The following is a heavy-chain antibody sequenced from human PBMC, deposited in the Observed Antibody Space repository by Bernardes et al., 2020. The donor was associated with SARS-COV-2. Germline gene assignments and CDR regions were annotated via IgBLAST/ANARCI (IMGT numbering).Heavy chain of an antibody. D-gene: IGHD3-22*01. CDR3: AREGYYDSGDY. V-gene: IGHV3-72*01. Sequence: GGSLRLSCAASGFSFSDHYMDWVRQAPGKGLEWVGLIKNKGNSYTTEYAAPVKGRFTISRDDSKNSLYLQMNSLKTEDTAVYYCAREGYYDSGDYWGQGTLVTVSS. CDR2: IKNKGNSYTT. J-gene: IGHJ4*02. CDR1: GFSFSDHY.